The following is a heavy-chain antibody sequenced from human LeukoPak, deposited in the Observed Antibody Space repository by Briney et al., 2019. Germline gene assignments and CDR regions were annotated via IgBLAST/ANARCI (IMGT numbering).Heavy chain of an antibody. J-gene: IGHJ3*02. CDR2: IRSKANSYAT. V-gene: IGHV3-73*01. CDR1: GFTFSGSA. Sequence: PGGTLRLPCAASGFTFSGSAMHWVRQASGKGLEWVGRIRSKANSYATAYAASVKGRFTISRDDSKNTAYLQMNSLKTEDTAVYYCTRHVGATFAETTAAFDIWGQGTMVTVSS. D-gene: IGHD1-26*01. CDR3: TRHVGATFAETTAAFDI.